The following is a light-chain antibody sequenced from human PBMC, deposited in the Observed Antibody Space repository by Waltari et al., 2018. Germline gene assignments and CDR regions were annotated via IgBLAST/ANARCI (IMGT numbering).Light chain of an antibody. CDR2: DVS. CDR3: SSATSSSTWV. Sequence: QSALTQPASVSGSPGQSITISCTGTSSDVGGYNYVSWYQQHPGKAPKLMIYDVSKRPSGVANRFAGSKSGSTASVTISGLQAEVEADYYCSSATSSSTWVFGGGTKLTVL. J-gene: IGLJ3*02. V-gene: IGLV2-14*01. CDR1: SSDVGGYNY.